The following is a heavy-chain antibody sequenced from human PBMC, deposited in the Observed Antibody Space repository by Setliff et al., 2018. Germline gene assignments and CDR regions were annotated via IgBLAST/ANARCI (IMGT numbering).Heavy chain of an antibody. CDR2: IYYSGST. J-gene: IGHJ4*02. CDR1: GGSISSHY. V-gene: IGHV4-59*11. CDR3: ARGKLLWCGELRAQYYFDY. Sequence: PSETLSLTCTVSGGSISSHYWSWIRQPPGKGLEWIGSIYYSGSTNYNPSLKSRVTISVDTSKNQFSLKLSSVTAADTAVYYCARGKLLWCGELRAQYYFDYWGQGTLVTVSS. D-gene: IGHD3-10*01.